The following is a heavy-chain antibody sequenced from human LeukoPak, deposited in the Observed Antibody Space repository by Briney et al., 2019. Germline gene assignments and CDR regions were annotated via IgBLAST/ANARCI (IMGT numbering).Heavy chain of an antibody. CDR3: ATDGGLRLGELSSYFDY. J-gene: IGHJ4*02. V-gene: IGHV1-69*04. Sequence: SVKVSCKASGGTFSSYAISWVRRAPGQGLEWMERIIPILGIANYAQKFQGRVTITADKSTSTAYMELSSLRSEDTAVYYCATDGGLRLGELSSYFDYWGQGTLVTVSS. CDR1: GGTFSSYA. D-gene: IGHD3-16*02. CDR2: IIPILGIA.